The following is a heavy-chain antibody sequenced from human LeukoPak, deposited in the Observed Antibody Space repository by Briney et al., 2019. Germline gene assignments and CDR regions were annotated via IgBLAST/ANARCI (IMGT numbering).Heavy chain of an antibody. CDR1: GYTFTGYY. J-gene: IGHJ5*02. CDR3: ARDPYDSSGFSSGGWFDP. V-gene: IGHV7-4-1*02. D-gene: IGHD3-22*01. CDR2: INTNTGNP. Sequence: ASVKVSCKASGYTFTGYYMHWVRQAPGQGLEWMGWINTNTGNPTYAQGFTGRFVFSLDTSVSTAYLQISSLKAEDTAVYYCARDPYDSSGFSSGGWFDPWGQGTLVTVSS.